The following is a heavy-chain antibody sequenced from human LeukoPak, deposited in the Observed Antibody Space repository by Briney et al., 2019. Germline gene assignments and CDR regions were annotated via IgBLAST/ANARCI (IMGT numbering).Heavy chain of an antibody. D-gene: IGHD3-10*01. CDR3: ARDPRGGTLDY. CDR2: IHSDGRTT. J-gene: IGHJ4*02. Sequence: GGSLRLSCAASGSTFSNYWMHWVRLAPGKGLVWVSRIHSDGRTTDYADSVKGRFTISRDNAKNTLNLQMNSLRADDTAVYYCARDPRGGTLDYWGQGALVTVSS. V-gene: IGHV3-74*01. CDR1: GSTFSNYW.